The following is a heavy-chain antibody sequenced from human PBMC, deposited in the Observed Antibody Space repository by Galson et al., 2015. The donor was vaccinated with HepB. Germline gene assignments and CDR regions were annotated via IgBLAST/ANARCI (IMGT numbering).Heavy chain of an antibody. Sequence: SVKVSCKASGYTFTSYAMHWVRQAPGQRLEWMGWINAGNGNTKYSQKFQGRVTITRDTSASTAYMELSSLGSEDTAVYYCARVSGGTYYYDSTGAFDIWGQGTMVTVSS. V-gene: IGHV1-3*01. CDR1: GYTFTSYA. D-gene: IGHD3-22*01. CDR3: ARVSGGTYYYDSTGAFDI. CDR2: INAGNGNT. J-gene: IGHJ3*02.